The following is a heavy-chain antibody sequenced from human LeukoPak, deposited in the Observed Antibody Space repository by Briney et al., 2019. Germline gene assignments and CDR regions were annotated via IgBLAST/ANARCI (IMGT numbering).Heavy chain of an antibody. D-gene: IGHD6-13*01. CDR3: ARGSGSSWYFYFDY. J-gene: IGHJ4*02. V-gene: IGHV3-21*04. CDR2: ISSSSSYI. Sequence: GGSLRLFCAASGFTFSSYSMNWVRQAPGKGLEWVSSISSSSSYIYYADSVKGRFTISRDNAKNSVYLQMNSLRAEDTALYYCARGSGSSWYFYFDYWGQGTLVTVSS. CDR1: GFTFSSYS.